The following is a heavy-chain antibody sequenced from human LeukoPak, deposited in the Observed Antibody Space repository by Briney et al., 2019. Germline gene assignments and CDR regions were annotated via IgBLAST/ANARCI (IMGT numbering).Heavy chain of an antibody. Sequence: RPGGSLRLSCAASGFTFDDYDMSWVRQAPGKGLEWVSSINWRGGSTGYGDSVKGRFTISRDNAKSSLFLQMNSLRAEDTAVYYCARSYGGNRCLDYWGQGTLVTVSS. CDR2: INWRGGST. V-gene: IGHV3-20*04. CDR1: GFTFDDYD. J-gene: IGHJ4*02. D-gene: IGHD4-23*01. CDR3: ARSYGGNRCLDY.